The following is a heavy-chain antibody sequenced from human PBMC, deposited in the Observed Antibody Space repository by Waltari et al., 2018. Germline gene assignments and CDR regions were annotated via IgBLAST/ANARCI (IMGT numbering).Heavy chain of an antibody. V-gene: IGHV1-69-2*01. Sequence: EVQLVQSGAEVKKPGATVKISCTASGYTFTDYYMHWVQQAPGKGLEWMGRVDPEDGETIYAEKFQGRVTITADTSTDTAYRELSSLRSEDTAVYYCSLPSSGGGWFDPWGQGTLVTVSS. D-gene: IGHD6-25*01. J-gene: IGHJ5*02. CDR3: SLPSSGGGWFDP. CDR2: VDPEDGET. CDR1: GYTFTDYY.